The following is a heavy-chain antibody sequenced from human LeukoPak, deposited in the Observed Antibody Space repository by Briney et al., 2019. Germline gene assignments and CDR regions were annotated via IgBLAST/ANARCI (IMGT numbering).Heavy chain of an antibody. CDR2: ISGSGDNT. J-gene: IGHJ2*01. CDR1: GLTFNIYA. D-gene: IGHD3-22*01. Sequence: PGGSLRLSCAASGLTFNIYAMNWVRQAPGKGLEWVSGISGSGDNTYYADSVKGRFTVSRDNPKNTLYLQMNSLRAEDTAVYYCAKALSHYDTNDFATGLDLWGRGTLVTVSS. CDR3: AKALSHYDTNDFATGLDL. V-gene: IGHV3-23*01.